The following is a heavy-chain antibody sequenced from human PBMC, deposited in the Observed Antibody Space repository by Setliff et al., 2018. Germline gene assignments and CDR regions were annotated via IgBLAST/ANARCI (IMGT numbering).Heavy chain of an antibody. V-gene: IGHV3-7*01. CDR2: IKEDGSEK. D-gene: IGHD6-6*01. Sequence: PGGSLRLSCVASGFTFSRYWMSWVRQAPGKGLEWVANIKEDGSEKYYVDSVKGRFTVSRDNAKKSLYLQMNSLRAEDTAVYYCARDCCKAARLCTNFDFWGQGSLVTVSS. J-gene: IGHJ4*02. CDR1: GFTFSRYW. CDR3: ARDCCKAARLCTNFDF.